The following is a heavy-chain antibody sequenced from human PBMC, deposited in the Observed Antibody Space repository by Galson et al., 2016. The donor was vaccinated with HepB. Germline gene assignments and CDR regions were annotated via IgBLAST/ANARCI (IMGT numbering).Heavy chain of an antibody. Sequence: SLRLSCAASGFTFSRYSAHWVRQAPGKGLEWVSVISQDGSNKFYADSVMGRFTISRDNSKNTLYLQMNSLRAEDTAVYYCARDGGSRRWPLDYYYGMDVWGKGTTVTVSS. D-gene: IGHD4-23*01. V-gene: IGHV3-30*04. CDR2: ISQDGSNK. CDR1: GFTFSRYS. CDR3: ARDGGSRRWPLDYYYGMDV. J-gene: IGHJ6*04.